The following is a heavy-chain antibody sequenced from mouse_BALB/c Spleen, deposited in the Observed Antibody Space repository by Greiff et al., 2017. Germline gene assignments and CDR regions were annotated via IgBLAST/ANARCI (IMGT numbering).Heavy chain of an antibody. CDR2: IDPSDSET. V-gene: IGHV1S126*01. CDR3: ARSRYDGYFDY. Sequence: VQLQESGPQLVRPGASVKISCKASGYSFTSYWMHWVKQRPGQGLEWIGMIDPSDSETRLNQKFKDKATLTVDKSSSTAYMQLSSPTSEDSAVYYCARSRYDGYFDYWGQGTTLTVSS. J-gene: IGHJ2*01. D-gene: IGHD2-3*01. CDR1: GYSFTSYW.